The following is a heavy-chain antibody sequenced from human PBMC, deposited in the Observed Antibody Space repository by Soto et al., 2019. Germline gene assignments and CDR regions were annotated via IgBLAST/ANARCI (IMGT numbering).Heavy chain of an antibody. CDR1: GGSISSGGYY. CDR2: IYYSGST. CDR3: ARDIAAAGGWFDP. J-gene: IGHJ5*02. D-gene: IGHD6-13*01. Sequence: TLSLTCTVSGGSISSGGYYWSWIRQHPGKGLEWIGYIYYSGSTYYNPSLKSRVTISVGTSKNQFSLKLSSVTAADTAVYYCARDIAAAGGWFDPWGQGTLVTVSS. V-gene: IGHV4-31*03.